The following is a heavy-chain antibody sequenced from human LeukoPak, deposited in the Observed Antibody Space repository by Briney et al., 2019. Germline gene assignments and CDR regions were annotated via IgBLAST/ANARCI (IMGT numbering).Heavy chain of an antibody. CDR3: ARLYGGYGDYYFDY. D-gene: IGHD4-17*01. CDR1: GFTFSTYA. J-gene: IGHJ4*02. V-gene: IGHV3-23*01. CDR2: LSPSGGIT. Sequence: PGGSLRLSCAASGFTFSTYAMSWVRQAPGKGLEWVSALSPSGGITYYEDSVKGRFTISRDNAKNTLYLQMNSLRAEDTAVYYCARLYGGYGDYYFDYWGQGTLVTVSS.